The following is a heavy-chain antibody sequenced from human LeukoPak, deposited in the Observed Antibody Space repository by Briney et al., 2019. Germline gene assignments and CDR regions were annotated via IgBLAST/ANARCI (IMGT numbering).Heavy chain of an antibody. V-gene: IGHV4-4*07. CDR3: AREIRGRDYGDYVTAFDI. CDR2: IYTSGST. CDR1: GGSISSYY. D-gene: IGHD4-17*01. J-gene: IGHJ3*02. Sequence: QTSETLSLTCTVSGGSISSYYWSWIRQPPGKGLEWIGRIYTSGSTNYNPSLKSRVTMSVDTSKNQFSLKLSSVTAADTAVYYCAREIRGRDYGDYVTAFDIWGQGTMVTVSS.